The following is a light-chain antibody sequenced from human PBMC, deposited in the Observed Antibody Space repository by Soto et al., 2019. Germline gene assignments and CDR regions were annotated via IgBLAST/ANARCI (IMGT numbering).Light chain of an antibody. CDR1: HSVSSY. V-gene: IGKV3-11*01. J-gene: IGKJ5*01. CDR2: DAS. CDR3: QHRSNWPPIT. Sequence: VMTPAATTLSLSPGERASLSCMASHSVSSYLAWYQQRPGQAPRLLIYDASNRATGIPARFSGSGSGTDFTLTISSLEPEDFAVYYCQHRSNWPPITFGQGRLLEI.